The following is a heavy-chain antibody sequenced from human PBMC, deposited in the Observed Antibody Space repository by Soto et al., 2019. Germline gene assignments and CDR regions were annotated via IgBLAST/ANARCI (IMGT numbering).Heavy chain of an antibody. CDR1: GFNFDSYT. CDR3: ARDCSGGSRSHGMDV. D-gene: IGHD2-15*01. CDR2: ISSSGYI. J-gene: IGHJ6*02. V-gene: IGHV3-21*01. Sequence: GGSLRLSCAASGFNFDSYTINWVRQAPGKRLEWLSSISSSGYIFSTDSVRGRFTISRDNAKNSVYLQINSLRAEDTAVYFCARDCSGGSRSHGMDVWGQGTTVTVSS.